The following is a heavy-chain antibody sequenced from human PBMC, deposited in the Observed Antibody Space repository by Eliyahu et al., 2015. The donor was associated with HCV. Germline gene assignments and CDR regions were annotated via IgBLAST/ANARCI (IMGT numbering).Heavy chain of an antibody. CDR1: GYTFTSYY. D-gene: IGHD3-22*01. CDR2: INPSGGST. CDR3: ARDMGYYDSSGYHDAFDI. V-gene: IGHV1-46*01. J-gene: IGHJ3*02. Sequence: QVQLVQSGAEVKKPGASVKVSCKASGYTFTSYYMHWVRQAPGQGLEWMGIINPSGGSTSYAQKFQGRVTMTRDTSTSTVYMELSSLRSEDTAVYYCARDMGYYDSSGYHDAFDIWGQGTMVTVSS.